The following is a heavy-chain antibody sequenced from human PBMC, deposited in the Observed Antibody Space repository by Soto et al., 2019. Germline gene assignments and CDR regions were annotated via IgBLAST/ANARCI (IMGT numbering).Heavy chain of an antibody. V-gene: IGHV3-15*01. CDR3: TTDDPINKN. CDR2: VKSKTDGGTT. J-gene: IGHJ4*02. CDR1: GFTFSNAW. Sequence: GGSLRLSCAASGFTFSNAWMSWVRQAPGKGLEWVGRVKSKTDGGTTDYAAPVKGRFAISRDDSKDTPYLQMNSLKIEDTAVYYCTTDDPINKNWGQGTLVTVSS.